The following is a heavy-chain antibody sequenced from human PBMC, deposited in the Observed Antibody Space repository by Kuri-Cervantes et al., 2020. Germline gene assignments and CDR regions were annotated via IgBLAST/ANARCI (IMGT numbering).Heavy chain of an antibody. CDR1: GFTFSSYA. CDR3: SREQVAGNPNDAFDF. D-gene: IGHD6-19*01. J-gene: IGHJ3*01. Sequence: GGSLRLSCAASGFTFSSYAMSWVRQAPGKGLEWVSSISSSSSYIYYADSVKGRFTTSRDNAKNTLYLQMNSLRVDDTAVYYCSREQVAGNPNDAFDFWGQGTMVTVSS. CDR2: ISSSSSYI. V-gene: IGHV3-21*01.